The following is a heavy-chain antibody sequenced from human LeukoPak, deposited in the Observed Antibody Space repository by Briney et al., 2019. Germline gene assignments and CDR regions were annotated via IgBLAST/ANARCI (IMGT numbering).Heavy chain of an antibody. D-gene: IGHD1-26*01. Sequence: PGRSLRLSCAASGFTFSSYGMHWVRQAPGKGLEWVAVISFDGSDKYYADSVKGRFTISRDNSKNTLYLQMNSLRVEDTALYYCARVGQWELLGISVDYWGQGILVTVSS. CDR2: ISFDGSDK. CDR3: ARVGQWELLGISVDY. V-gene: IGHV3-30*03. CDR1: GFTFSSYG. J-gene: IGHJ4*02.